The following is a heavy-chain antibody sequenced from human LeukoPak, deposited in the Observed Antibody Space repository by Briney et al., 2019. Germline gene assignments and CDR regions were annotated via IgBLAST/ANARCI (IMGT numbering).Heavy chain of an antibody. J-gene: IGHJ5*02. Sequence: GGSLRLSCAASEFSVGSNYMTWVRQAPGKGLEWVAVISYDGSNKYYADSVKGRFTISRDNSKNTLYLQMNSLRAEDTAVYYCARDIVVVVAATPHNWFDPWGQGTLVTVSS. CDR1: EFSVGSNY. D-gene: IGHD2-15*01. V-gene: IGHV3-30*03. CDR2: ISYDGSNK. CDR3: ARDIVVVVAATPHNWFDP.